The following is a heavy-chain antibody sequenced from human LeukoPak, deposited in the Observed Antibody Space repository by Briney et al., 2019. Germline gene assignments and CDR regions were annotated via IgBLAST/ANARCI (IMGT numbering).Heavy chain of an antibody. CDR3: ARLYCSSTSCYSSDY. Sequence: GGSLRLSCAASGFTFDDYGMSWVRQAPGKGLEWVSGINWNGGSTGYADSVKGRFTISRDNAKNSLYLQMNSLRAEDTALYYCARLYCSSTSCYSSDYWGQGTLVTVSS. D-gene: IGHD2-2*01. CDR2: INWNGGST. V-gene: IGHV3-20*04. CDR1: GFTFDDYG. J-gene: IGHJ4*02.